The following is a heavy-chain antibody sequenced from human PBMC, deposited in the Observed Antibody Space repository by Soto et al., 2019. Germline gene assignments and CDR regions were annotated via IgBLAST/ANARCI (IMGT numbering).Heavy chain of an antibody. CDR1: VFSVRNFQ. V-gene: IGHV3-48*03. J-gene: IGHJ5*02. CDR2: ITSVDATT. D-gene: IGHD5-18*01. Sequence: GCLRLACAASVFSVRNFQFKLVRQDQGKGLELISHITSVDATTYYAVSVKGRFTISRDDAKSSLYLQMNDLRGEDTAVYYCAREGSYGYGLFDLWGQGTLVTGSS. CDR3: AREGSYGYGLFDL.